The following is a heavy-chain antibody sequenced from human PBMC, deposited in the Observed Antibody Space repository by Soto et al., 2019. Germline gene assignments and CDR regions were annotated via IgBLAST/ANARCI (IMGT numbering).Heavy chain of an antibody. D-gene: IGHD1-26*01. CDR1: GGSFSDYY. V-gene: IGHV4-34*02. Sequence: QVQLQQRGAGLLKPSETLSLTCAVLGGSFSDYYWTWIRQPPGKGLEWIGEINHSGSTSYNPSLKSPLTLSVDTSTKEFSLNLSSVTAADTAAYHCVRGRAVMSSVAFDIWGQGTMVTVSS. CDR2: INHSGST. CDR3: VRGRAVMSSVAFDI. J-gene: IGHJ3*02.